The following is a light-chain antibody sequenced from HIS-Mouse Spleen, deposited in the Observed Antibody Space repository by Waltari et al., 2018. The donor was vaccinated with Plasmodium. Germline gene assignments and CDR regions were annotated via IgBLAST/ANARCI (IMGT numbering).Light chain of an antibody. J-gene: IGLJ3*02. CDR2: EDS. Sequence: SYELTQPPSVSVSPGQTARITCSGAAFPNKSASWYQQKSGQAPVLVIYEDSKRPSGIPERFSGSSSGTMATLTISGAQVEDEADYYCYSTDSSGNHRVFGGGTKLTVL. CDR3: YSTDSSGNHRV. V-gene: IGLV3-10*01. CDR1: AFPNKS.